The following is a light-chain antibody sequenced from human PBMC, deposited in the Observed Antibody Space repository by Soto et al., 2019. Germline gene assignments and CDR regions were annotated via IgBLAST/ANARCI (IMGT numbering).Light chain of an antibody. CDR2: DAS. CDR1: QSVSSY. CDR3: QQRSNWPIFT. J-gene: IGKJ3*01. V-gene: IGKV3-11*01. Sequence: EIVLTQSPATLSLSPGERATLSCRASQSVSSYLAWYQQKTGQAPRLLIYDASNRATGIPARFSGSGSGTDFTPTISSLEPEDFAVYYCQQRSNWPIFTFGPGTKVDIK.